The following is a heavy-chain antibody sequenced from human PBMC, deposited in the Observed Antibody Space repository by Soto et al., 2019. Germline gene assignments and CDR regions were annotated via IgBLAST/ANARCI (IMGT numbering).Heavy chain of an antibody. CDR3: ARDWVYCSSTSCSYNWFDP. CDR1: GGSISSYY. Sequence: SETLSLTCAVSGGSISSYYWSWIRQPPGKGLEWIGYIYYSGSTNYNPSLKSRVTISVDTSKNQFSLKLSSVTAADTAVYYCARDWVYCSSTSCSYNWFDPWGQGTLVTVSS. D-gene: IGHD2-2*01. J-gene: IGHJ5*02. V-gene: IGHV4-59*01. CDR2: IYYSGST.